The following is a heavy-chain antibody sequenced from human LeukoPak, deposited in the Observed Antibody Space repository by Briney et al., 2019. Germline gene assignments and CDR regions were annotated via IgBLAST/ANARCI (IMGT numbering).Heavy chain of an antibody. J-gene: IGHJ4*02. CDR3: ARDHRSSSWSYFDY. CDR1: GGSISSYY. Sequence: SETLSLTCTVSGGSISSYYWSWIRQPPGKGLEWIGYMYYSGSTSYNPSLKSRVTTSVDTSTNQFSLKLSSVTVADTAMYYCARDHRSSSWSYFDYWGQGTLVTVSS. V-gene: IGHV4-59*12. D-gene: IGHD6-13*01. CDR2: MYYSGST.